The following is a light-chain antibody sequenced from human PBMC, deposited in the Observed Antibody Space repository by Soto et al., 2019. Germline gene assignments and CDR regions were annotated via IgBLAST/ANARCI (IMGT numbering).Light chain of an antibody. V-gene: IGLV2-14*01. CDR3: TSYSSSDIFYV. CDR1: SSDVGGYNY. J-gene: IGLJ1*01. Sequence: QSALTQPASVSGSPGQSITISCTGTSSDVGGYNYVSWYQQHPGKAPKLMIYEVSNRPSGVSNRFSGSKSGNTASLTISGLQADDGADYYCTSYSSSDIFYVFGTGTKVTVL. CDR2: EVS.